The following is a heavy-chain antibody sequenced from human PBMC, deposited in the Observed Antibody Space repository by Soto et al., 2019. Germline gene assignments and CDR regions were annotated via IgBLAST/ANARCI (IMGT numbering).Heavy chain of an antibody. CDR1: GFTFDDYA. CDR3: AKDMTYDSSAPAPFDY. V-gene: IGHV3-9*01. Sequence: EVQLVESGGGLVQPGRSLRLSCAASGFTFDDYAMHWVRQAPGKGLEWVSGISWNSGSIGYADSVKGRFTISRDNAKNSLYLQMNSLRAEDTALYYCAKDMTYDSSAPAPFDYWGQGTLVTVSS. CDR2: ISWNSGSI. D-gene: IGHD3-22*01. J-gene: IGHJ4*02.